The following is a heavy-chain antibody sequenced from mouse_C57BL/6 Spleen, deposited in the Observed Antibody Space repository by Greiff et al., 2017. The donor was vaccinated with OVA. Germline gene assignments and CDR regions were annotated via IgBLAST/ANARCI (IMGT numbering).Heavy chain of an antibody. Sequence: EVKLQESGGGLVQPGGSMKLSCAASGFTFSDAWMDWVRQSPEQGLEWVAEIRNKANNHATYYAESVKGRFTISRDDSKSSVYLQMNSLRAEDTGIYYCTRDYGNGYYFDYWGQGTTLTVSS. V-gene: IGHV6-6*01. D-gene: IGHD2-1*01. CDR2: IRNKANNHAT. J-gene: IGHJ2*01. CDR3: TRDYGNGYYFDY. CDR1: GFTFSDAW.